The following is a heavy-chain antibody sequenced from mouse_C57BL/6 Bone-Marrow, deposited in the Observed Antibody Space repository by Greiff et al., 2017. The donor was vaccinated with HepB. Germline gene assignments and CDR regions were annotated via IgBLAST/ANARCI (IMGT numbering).Heavy chain of an antibody. CDR3: ARVVGRERSYFDY. CDR1: GFTFSSYA. J-gene: IGHJ2*01. D-gene: IGHD4-1*01. Sequence: EVQRVESGGGLVKPGGSLKLSCAASGFTFSSYAMSWVRQTPEKRLEWVATISDGGSYTYYPDNVKGRFTISRDNAKNNLYLQMSHLKSEDTAMYYCARVVGRERSYFDYWGQGTTLTVSS. V-gene: IGHV5-4*01. CDR2: ISDGGSYT.